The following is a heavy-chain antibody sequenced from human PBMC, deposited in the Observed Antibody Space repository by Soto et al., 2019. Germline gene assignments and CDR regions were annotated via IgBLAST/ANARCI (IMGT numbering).Heavy chain of an antibody. CDR1: GYSISSGYY. V-gene: IGHV4-38-2*01. D-gene: IGHD3-3*01. CDR2: IYHSGST. Sequence: PSETLSLTCAVSGYSISSGYYWGWIRQPPGKGLEWIGSIYHSGSTYYNPSLKSRVTISVDASKNQFSLKLSSVTAADTAVYYCASTGVVTPTYYYYGMDVWGQGTTVTVSS. CDR3: ASTGVVTPTYYYYGMDV. J-gene: IGHJ6*02.